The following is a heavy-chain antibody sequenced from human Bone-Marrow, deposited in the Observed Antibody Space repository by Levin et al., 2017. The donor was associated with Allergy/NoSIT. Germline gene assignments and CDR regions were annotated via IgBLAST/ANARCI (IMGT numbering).Heavy chain of an antibody. D-gene: IGHD2-8*01. CDR1: GFTFSSYA. CDR2: ISYDGSNK. V-gene: IGHV3-30-3*01. J-gene: IGHJ6*02. CDR3: ARWGLPVSNNCTNGVCYTYYYYFGMDV. Sequence: PGGSLRLSCAASGFTFSSYAMHWVRQAPGKGLEWVAVISYDGSNKYYADSVKGRFTISRDNSKNTLYLQMNSLRAEDTAVYYCARWGLPVSNNCTNGVCYTYYYYFGMDVWGQGTTVTVSS.